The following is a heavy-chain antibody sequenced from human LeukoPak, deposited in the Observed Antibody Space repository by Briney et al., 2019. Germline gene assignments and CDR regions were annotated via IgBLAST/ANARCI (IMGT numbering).Heavy chain of an antibody. V-gene: IGHV3-23*01. Sequence: GGSLRLSCAASGFTLSSYAMSWVRQAPGKGLEWVSSISASGGSTNYADSVKGRFTISRDNSKNTVYLQMNSLRAEDSAVYYCAKVIKGSERLTMVRGVIIKTAGLYYMDVWGKGTTVTVSS. CDR3: AKVIKGSERLTMVRGVIIKTAGLYYMDV. CDR1: GFTLSSYA. CDR2: ISASGGST. D-gene: IGHD3-10*01. J-gene: IGHJ6*03.